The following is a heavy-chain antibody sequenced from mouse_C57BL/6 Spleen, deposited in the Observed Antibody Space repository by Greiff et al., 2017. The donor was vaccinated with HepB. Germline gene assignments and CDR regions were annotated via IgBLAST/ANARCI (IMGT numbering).Heavy chain of an antibody. CDR3: TQGHDGYDAAWFAY. J-gene: IGHJ3*01. V-gene: IGHV1-5*01. CDR2: IYPGNSDT. D-gene: IGHD2-2*01. CDR1: GYTFTSYW. Sequence: VQLKQSGTVLARPGASVKMSCKTSGYTFTSYWMHWVKQRPGQGLEWIGAIYPGNSDTSYNQKFKGKAKLTAVTSASTAYMELSSLTNEDSAVYYCTQGHDGYDAAWFAYWGQGTLVTVSA.